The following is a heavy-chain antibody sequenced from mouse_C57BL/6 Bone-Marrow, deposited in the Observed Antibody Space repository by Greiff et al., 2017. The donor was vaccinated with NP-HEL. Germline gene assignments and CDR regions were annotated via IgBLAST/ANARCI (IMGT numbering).Heavy chain of an antibody. CDR3: TTSYYGSSSPCWYFDV. CDR1: GFNIKDDY. D-gene: IGHD1-1*01. J-gene: IGHJ1*03. CDR2: IDPENGDT. Sequence: VQLQQSGAELVRPGASVKLSCTASGFNIKDDYMHWVKQRPEQGPEWIGWIDPENGDTEYVSKFQGKATITADTSSNTAYLQLSSLTSEDTAVYYCTTSYYGSSSPCWYFDVWGTGTTVTVSS. V-gene: IGHV14-4*01.